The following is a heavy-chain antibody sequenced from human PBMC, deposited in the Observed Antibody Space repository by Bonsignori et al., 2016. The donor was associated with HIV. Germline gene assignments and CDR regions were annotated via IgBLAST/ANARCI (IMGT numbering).Heavy chain of an antibody. Sequence: SVKVSCKASGGTFSSYAISWVRQAPGQGLEWMGGIIPILGIANYAQKFQGRVTITADESTSTAYMELSSLRSEDTAVYYCARDAGGLIATTLHDAFDIWGQGTMVTVSS. CDR3: ARDAGGLIATTLHDAFDI. V-gene: IGHV1-69*10. D-gene: IGHD2-21*01. J-gene: IGHJ3*02. CDR1: GGTFSSYA. CDR2: IIPILGIA.